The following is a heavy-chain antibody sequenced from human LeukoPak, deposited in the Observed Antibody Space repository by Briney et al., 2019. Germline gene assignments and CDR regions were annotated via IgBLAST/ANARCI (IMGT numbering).Heavy chain of an antibody. Sequence: ASVKVSCKASGYTFTSYYVHWVRQAPGQGLEWMGIINPSGGGTIYAQKSQDRVTMTRDTSTSTVYMELSSLRSEDTAVYYCARDLSGTDLDYWGQGTLVTVSS. CDR3: ARDLSGTDLDY. J-gene: IGHJ4*02. CDR2: INPSGGGT. CDR1: GYTFTSYY. V-gene: IGHV1-46*01. D-gene: IGHD2/OR15-2a*01.